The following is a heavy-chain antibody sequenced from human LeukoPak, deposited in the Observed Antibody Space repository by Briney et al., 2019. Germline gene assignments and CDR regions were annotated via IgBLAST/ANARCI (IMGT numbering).Heavy chain of an antibody. Sequence: PGGSLRLSCAASGFIFSQYSMNWVRQAPGKGLEWVSHIRSSSETFYADSVKGRFTISRDNARNSLYLQMNNLRGEDTAIYYCARDAGNSGYGCDLWGRGTLVTVSS. D-gene: IGHD5-12*01. CDR2: IRSSSET. CDR3: ARDAGNSGYGCDL. CDR1: GFIFSQYS. V-gene: IGHV3-48*01. J-gene: IGHJ5*02.